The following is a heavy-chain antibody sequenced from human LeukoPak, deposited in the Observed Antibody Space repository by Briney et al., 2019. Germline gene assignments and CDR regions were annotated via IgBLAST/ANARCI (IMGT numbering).Heavy chain of an antibody. D-gene: IGHD6-6*01. CDR3: ARDSPASSSYFDY. V-gene: IGHV3-48*01. CDR2: ISSSSSTI. CDR1: GFTFSSYW. J-gene: IGHJ4*02. Sequence: GGSLRLSCAASGFTFSSYWMNWVRQAPGKGLEWVSYISSSSSTIYYADSAKGRFTISRDNAKNSLYLQMNSLRAEDTAVYYCARDSPASSSYFDYWGQGTLVTVSS.